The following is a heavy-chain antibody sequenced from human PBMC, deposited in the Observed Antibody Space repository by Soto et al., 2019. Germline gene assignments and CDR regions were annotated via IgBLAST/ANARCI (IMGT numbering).Heavy chain of an antibody. V-gene: IGHV4-30-2*01. CDR1: GGSISSGGYS. CDR3: ARGRGTMIFHPFLFDY. D-gene: IGHD3-22*01. Sequence: PSETLSLTCAVSGGSISSGGYSWSWIRQPPGKGLEWIGYIYHSGSTYYNPSLKSRVTISVDRSKNQFSLKLSSVTAADTAVYYCARGRGTMIFHPFLFDYWGQGTLVTVSS. CDR2: IYHSGST. J-gene: IGHJ4*02.